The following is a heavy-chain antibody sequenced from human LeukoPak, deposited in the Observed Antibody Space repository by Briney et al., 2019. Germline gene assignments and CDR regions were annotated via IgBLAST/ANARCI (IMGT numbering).Heavy chain of an antibody. CDR1: GFTFSDYY. CDR3: TGEDNWYFDL. Sequence: GGSLRLSCAASGFTFSDYYMTWIRQAPGKGLEWLSYISTGSTYTNYADSVKGRFTISRDNAKNSLYLQLNSLRAEDTAVYYCTGEDNWYFDLWGRGTLVTVSS. CDR2: ISTGSTYT. V-gene: IGHV3-11*05. J-gene: IGHJ2*01.